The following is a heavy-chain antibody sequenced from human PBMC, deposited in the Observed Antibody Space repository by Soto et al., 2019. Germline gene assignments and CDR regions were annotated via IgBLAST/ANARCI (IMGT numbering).Heavy chain of an antibody. CDR3: AKSNGWYDELDY. D-gene: IGHD6-19*01. Sequence: EVQLLESGGGLVQPGGSLRLSCAASGFTFSSYAMSWVRQAPGKGLEWVSAISGSGGSTYYADSVKGRFTFSRDNSKNTLYLQMNSLRAEDTAVYYCAKSNGWYDELDYWGQGTLVTVSS. CDR2: ISGSGGST. J-gene: IGHJ4*02. V-gene: IGHV3-23*01. CDR1: GFTFSSYA.